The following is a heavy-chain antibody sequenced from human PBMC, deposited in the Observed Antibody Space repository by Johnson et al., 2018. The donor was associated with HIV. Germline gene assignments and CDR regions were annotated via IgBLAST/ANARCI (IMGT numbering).Heavy chain of an antibody. CDR2: ISSSGTAK. V-gene: IGHV3-11*04. Sequence: QVQLVESGGGLVKPGWSLRLSCAASGFTFSDYYMNWMRQAPGKGLEWLSYISSSGTAKYYADSVKGRFTISRDNAKNSLYLQMNSLRAEDTAVYYCAREMAWEDAFDIWGQGTMVTVSS. CDR1: GFTFSDYY. D-gene: IGHD5-24*01. CDR3: AREMAWEDAFDI. J-gene: IGHJ3*02.